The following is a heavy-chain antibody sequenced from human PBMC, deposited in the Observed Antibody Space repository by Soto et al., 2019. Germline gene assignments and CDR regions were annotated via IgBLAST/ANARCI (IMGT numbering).Heavy chain of an antibody. CDR2: IYHSGST. CDR3: ARDGYSSSSGFDY. Sequence: SETLSLTCGVSVGSISGGGYSWSWIRQPPGKGLEWIGYIYHSGSTYYNPSLKSRVTISVDRSKNQFSLKLSSVTAADTAVYYCARDGYSSSSGFDYWGQGTLVTVSS. D-gene: IGHD6-6*01. J-gene: IGHJ4*02. V-gene: IGHV4-30-2*01. CDR1: VGSISGGGYS.